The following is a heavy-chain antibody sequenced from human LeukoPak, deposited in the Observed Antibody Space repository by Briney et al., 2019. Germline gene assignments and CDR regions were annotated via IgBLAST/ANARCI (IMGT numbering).Heavy chain of an antibody. Sequence: SVKVSCKASGFTFTSSAMQWVRQARGHRLEWIGWIVVGSGNTNYAQKFQERVTITRDMSTSTAYMELSSLRSEDTAVYYCAASLYSGYDPTDYWGQGTLVTVSS. CDR1: GFTFTSSA. J-gene: IGHJ4*02. CDR2: IVVGSGNT. CDR3: AASLYSGYDPTDY. D-gene: IGHD5-12*01. V-gene: IGHV1-58*02.